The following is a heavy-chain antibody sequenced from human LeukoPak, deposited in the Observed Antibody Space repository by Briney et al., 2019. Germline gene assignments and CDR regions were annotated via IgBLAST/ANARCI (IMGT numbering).Heavy chain of an antibody. CDR3: ARMGRGRSSWIYYYYFTNV. J-gene: IGHJ6*03. CDR2: FYYSGST. CDR1: GGSISSYY. D-gene: IGHD6-13*01. V-gene: IGHV4-59*01. Sequence: SETLSLTHTVSGGSISSYYWSWIRQPPGKGLESIGYFYYSGSTSYNPSLKTRVTISVDTSKNQFSLKLSSVTAADTAVYYCARMGRGRSSWIYYYYFTNVGGEGTTVTVSS.